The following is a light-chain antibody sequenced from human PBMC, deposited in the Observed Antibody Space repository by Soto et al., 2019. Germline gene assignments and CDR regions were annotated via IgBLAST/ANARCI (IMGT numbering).Light chain of an antibody. Sequence: DIVMTQSPDSLAVSLGERATINCKSSQNVLYSSNNKNYLAWYQQKPGQPPKLLIYWASTRESGVPDRFSDSGSGTEFTLTISGVQAEDVAVYYCQQYYSVPHTFGQGTKLEIK. CDR1: QNVLYSSNNKNY. CDR3: QQYYSVPHT. V-gene: IGKV4-1*01. J-gene: IGKJ2*01. CDR2: WAS.